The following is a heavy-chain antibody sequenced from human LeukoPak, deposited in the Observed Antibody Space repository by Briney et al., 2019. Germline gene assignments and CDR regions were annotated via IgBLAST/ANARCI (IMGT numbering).Heavy chain of an antibody. V-gene: IGHV3-21*01. J-gene: IGHJ4*02. CDR3: ARDLHVLLWFGELDY. D-gene: IGHD3-10*01. CDR1: GFTFGSYS. Sequence: GGSLRLSCAASGFTFGSYSMNWVRQAPGKGLEWVSSISSSSSYIYYADSVKGRFTISRDNAKNSLYLQMNSLRAEDTAVYYCARDLHVLLWFGELDYWGQGTLVTVSS. CDR2: ISSSSSYI.